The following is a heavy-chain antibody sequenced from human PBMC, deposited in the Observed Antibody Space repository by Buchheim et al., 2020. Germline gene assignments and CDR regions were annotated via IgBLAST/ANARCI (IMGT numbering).Heavy chain of an antibody. V-gene: IGHV3-23*01. J-gene: IGHJ5*02. CDR2: ISGSGGST. CDR3: AISSGIAAAGEPNNWFDP. Sequence: EVQLLESGGGLVQPGGSLRLSCAASGFTFSSYAMSWVRQAPGKGLEWVSAISGSGGSTYYADSVKGRFTISRDNSKNTLYLQMNSLRAEDTAVYYCAISSGIAAAGEPNNWFDPWGQGTL. CDR1: GFTFSSYA. D-gene: IGHD6-13*01.